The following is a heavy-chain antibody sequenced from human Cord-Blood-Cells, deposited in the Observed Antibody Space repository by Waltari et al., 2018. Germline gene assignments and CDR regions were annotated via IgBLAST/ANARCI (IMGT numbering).Heavy chain of an antibody. CDR2: ISSSSSYI. D-gene: IGHD7-27*01. CDR3: ARDLTGAGAFDI. V-gene: IGHV3-21*01. CDR1: GFTFSGYS. Sequence: EVQLVESGGGRVKPGGSVRLSCAASGFTFSGYSMNWVRQAPGQGLEWVSSISSSSSYIYYADSVKGRFTISRDNAKNSLYLQMNSLRAEETAVYYCARDLTGAGAFDIWGQGTMVTDSS. J-gene: IGHJ3*02.